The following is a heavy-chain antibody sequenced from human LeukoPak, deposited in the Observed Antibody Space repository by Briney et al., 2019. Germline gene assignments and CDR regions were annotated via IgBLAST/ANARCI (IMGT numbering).Heavy chain of an antibody. Sequence: HPGGSLRLSCAASGFTFSSYAMSWVRQAPGKGLEWVSAISGSGGSTYYADSVKGRFTNSRDNSKNTLYLQMNSLRAEDTAVYYCAKDMWDIVVVVAADYWGPGTLVTVSS. D-gene: IGHD2-15*01. J-gene: IGHJ4*02. CDR2: ISGSGGST. CDR1: GFTFSSYA. V-gene: IGHV3-23*01. CDR3: AKDMWDIVVVVAADY.